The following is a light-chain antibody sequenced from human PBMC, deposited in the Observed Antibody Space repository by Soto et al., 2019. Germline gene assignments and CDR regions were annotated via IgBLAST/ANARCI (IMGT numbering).Light chain of an antibody. Sequence: QSALTQPASVSGSPGQSITISCTGTSSDIDTYNYVSWYQQHPGKAPKLIIYEVTNRPSGVSNRFSGSKSGDTASLTISGLRAEDEADYCCSSYTSSTDYVFGTGTKVTVL. CDR1: SSDIDTYNY. V-gene: IGLV2-14*01. J-gene: IGLJ1*01. CDR3: SSYTSSTDYV. CDR2: EVT.